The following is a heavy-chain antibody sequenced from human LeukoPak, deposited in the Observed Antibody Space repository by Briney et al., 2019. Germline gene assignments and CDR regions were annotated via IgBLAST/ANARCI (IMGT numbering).Heavy chain of an antibody. Sequence: ASVKVSCKASGYTFTGYYMHWVRQAPGQGLEWMGWINPNSGGTNYARKFQGRVTMTRDTSISTAYMELSRLRSDDTAVYYCARGGRVVVISGFYYFDYWGQGTLVTVSS. CDR3: ARGGRVVVISGFYYFDY. J-gene: IGHJ4*02. CDR2: INPNSGGT. D-gene: IGHD3-22*01. CDR1: GYTFTGYY. V-gene: IGHV1-2*02.